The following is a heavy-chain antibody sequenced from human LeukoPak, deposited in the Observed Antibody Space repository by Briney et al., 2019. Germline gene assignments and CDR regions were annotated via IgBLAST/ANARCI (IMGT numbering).Heavy chain of an antibody. D-gene: IGHD1-26*01. CDR3: ARAGWELLSFDY. V-gene: IGHV4-4*07. CDR1: GGSISSYY. Sequence: SETLSLTCTVSGGSISSYYWSWIRQPAGKGLEWIGRIYTSGSTNYNPSHKSRVTMSVDTSKNQFSLKLSSVTAADTAVYYCARAGWELLSFDYWDQGTLVTVSS. J-gene: IGHJ4*02. CDR2: IYTSGST.